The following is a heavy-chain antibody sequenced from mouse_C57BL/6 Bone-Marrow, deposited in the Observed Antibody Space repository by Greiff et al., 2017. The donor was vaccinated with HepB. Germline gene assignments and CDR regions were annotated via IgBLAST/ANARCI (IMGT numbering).Heavy chain of an antibody. CDR3: ARDEGELGQAFAY. CDR2: IDPSDSYT. CDR1: GYTFTSYW. V-gene: IGHV1-50*01. Sequence: QVQLQQPGAELVKPGASVKLSCKASGYTFTSYWMQWVKQRPGQGLEWIGKIDPSDSYTNYNQKFKGKATLTVDTSSSTAYMQLSSLTSEDSAVYYWARDEGELGQAFAYWGQGTLVTVSA. D-gene: IGHD4-1*01. J-gene: IGHJ3*01.